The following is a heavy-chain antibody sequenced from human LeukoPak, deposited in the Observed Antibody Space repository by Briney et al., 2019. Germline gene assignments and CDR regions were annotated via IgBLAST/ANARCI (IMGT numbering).Heavy chain of an antibody. CDR1: GFTFDDYA. J-gene: IGHJ4*02. CDR3: AKASTSISVGATHFDY. V-gene: IGHV3-9*03. Sequence: GRSLRLSCAASGFTFDDYAMHWVRQAPGKGLEWVSGISWNSGSIGYADSVKGRFTISRDNAKNSLYLQMNSLRAEDMALYYCAKASTSISVGATHFDYWGQGTLVTVSS. D-gene: IGHD1-26*01. CDR2: ISWNSGSI.